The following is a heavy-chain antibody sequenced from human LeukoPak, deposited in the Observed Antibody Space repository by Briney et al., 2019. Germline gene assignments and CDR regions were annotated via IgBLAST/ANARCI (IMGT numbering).Heavy chain of an antibody. J-gene: IGHJ5*02. V-gene: IGHV3-23*01. D-gene: IGHD2-2*01. CDR2: MIASGGSP. Sequence: PGGSLRLSCAASGFTFSSYAMSWVRQAPGKGLDWVSAMIASGGSPAYADSVKGRFTISRDNPKNTLYLQMNSLRADDTAVYYCARGDQGRPNWFDPWGQGTLVTVSS. CDR1: GFTFSSYA. CDR3: ARGDQGRPNWFDP.